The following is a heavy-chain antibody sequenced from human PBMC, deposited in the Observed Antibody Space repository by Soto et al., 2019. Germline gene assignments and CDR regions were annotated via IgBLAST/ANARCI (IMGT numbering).Heavy chain of an antibody. CDR1: GFTFSSYA. CDR3: ARVRAIFGVVADWYFDL. J-gene: IGHJ2*01. D-gene: IGHD3-3*01. Sequence: EVQLLESGGGLVQPGGSLRLSCAASGFTFSSYAMSWVRQAPGKGLEWVSAISGSGGSTYYADSVKGRFTISRDNSKNTLYLQMNSLRAEDTAVYYCARVRAIFGVVADWYFDLWGRGTLVTVSS. V-gene: IGHV3-23*01. CDR2: ISGSGGST.